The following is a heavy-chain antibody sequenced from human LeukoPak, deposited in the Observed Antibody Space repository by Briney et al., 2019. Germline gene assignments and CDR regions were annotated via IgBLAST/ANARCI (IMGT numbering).Heavy chain of an antibody. CDR1: GGSISSSSYY. CDR3: AGMVRGVIGY. J-gene: IGHJ4*02. Sequence: PSETLSLTCTVSGGSISSSSYYWGWIRQPPGKGLEWSGSIYYSGSTYYNPSLKSRVTISVDTSKNQFSLKLSSVTAADTAVYYCAGMVRGVIGYWGQGTLVTVSS. V-gene: IGHV4-39*01. D-gene: IGHD3-10*01. CDR2: IYYSGST.